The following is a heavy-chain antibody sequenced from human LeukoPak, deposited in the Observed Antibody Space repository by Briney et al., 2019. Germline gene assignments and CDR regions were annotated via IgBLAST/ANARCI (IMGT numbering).Heavy chain of an antibody. Sequence: GGSLRLSCAASGFTFSDYAMTWVRQAPGKGLEYVSAISSTGTSTHYANSVKGRFTISRDNSKKTLYLHMGSLRAEDMAVYYCARSVVVVAAPFDYWGQGTLVTVSS. V-gene: IGHV3-64*01. CDR1: GFTFSDYA. D-gene: IGHD2-15*01. J-gene: IGHJ4*02. CDR3: ARSVVVVAAPFDY. CDR2: ISSTGTST.